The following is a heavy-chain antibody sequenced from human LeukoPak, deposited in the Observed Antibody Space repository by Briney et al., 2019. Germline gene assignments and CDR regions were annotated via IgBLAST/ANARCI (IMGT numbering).Heavy chain of an antibody. D-gene: IGHD1-26*01. CDR3: ARARWELIVEENWFDP. V-gene: IGHV3-21*01. CDR1: GFTFSSYR. CDR2: ISSSSSYI. Sequence: GGSLRLSCAASGFTFSSYRMTWVRQAPGKGLEWVSSISSSSSYIYYADSVKGRFTISRDNAKNSLYLQMNSLRAEDTAVYYCARARWELIVEENWFDPWGQGTLVTVSS. J-gene: IGHJ5*02.